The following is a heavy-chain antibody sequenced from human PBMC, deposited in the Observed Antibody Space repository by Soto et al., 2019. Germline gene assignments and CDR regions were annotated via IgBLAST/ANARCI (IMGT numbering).Heavy chain of an antibody. D-gene: IGHD3-16*01. Sequence: AWSLSLTCAVSGDAISSYFVSLCPHTPWTGLECSGNIYYSGRTTYNPSLKSRVTITVYTSKNQFSLKLSSVSDADTAVYYCARTLGFYDYIWGSSGYYDMDVWGKGTTVTVSS. CDR1: GDAISSYF. V-gene: IGHV4-59*01. J-gene: IGHJ6*03. CDR3: ARTLGFYDYIWGSSGYYDMDV. CDR2: IYYSGRT.